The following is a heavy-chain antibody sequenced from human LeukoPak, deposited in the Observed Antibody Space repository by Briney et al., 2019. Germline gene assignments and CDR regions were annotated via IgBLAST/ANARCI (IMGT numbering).Heavy chain of an antibody. CDR1: GGSISSSSYY. D-gene: IGHD6-13*01. CDR3: ARSWGAAGMVSYYFDY. J-gene: IGHJ4*02. CDR2: IYYSGST. V-gene: IGHV4-39*07. Sequence: PSETLSLTCTVSGGSISSSSYYWGWIRQPPGKGLEWIGSIYYSGSTYYNPSLKSRVTISVDTSKNQFSLKLSSVTAADTAVYYCARSWGAAGMVSYYFDYWGRGTLVTVSS.